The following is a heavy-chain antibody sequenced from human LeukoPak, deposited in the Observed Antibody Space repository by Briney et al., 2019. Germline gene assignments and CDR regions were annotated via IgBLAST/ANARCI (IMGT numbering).Heavy chain of an antibody. D-gene: IGHD5-18*01. CDR3: ARQVYNYGHLRYYFDY. J-gene: IGHJ4*02. CDR1: GGSISSRSYY. Sequence: SETLSLTCTVSGGSISSRSYYWGWIRQPPGKGLEWIGNIYYSGSTYYNASLKSRVTISVDTSENQFSLKLKSVTAADTAVYYCARQVYNYGHLRYYFDYWGQGTLVTVSS. V-gene: IGHV4-39*01. CDR2: IYYSGST.